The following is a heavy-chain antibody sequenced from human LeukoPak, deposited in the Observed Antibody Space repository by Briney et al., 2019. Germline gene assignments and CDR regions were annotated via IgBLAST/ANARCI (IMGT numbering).Heavy chain of an antibody. V-gene: IGHV4-39*07. D-gene: IGHD4-17*01. CDR1: GGSIRSNLYY. CDR3: AADDNGDNNWFDP. CDR2: MAYGGTN. Sequence: SETLSLTCTVSGGSIRSNLYYWGWIRQPPGKGLEWIGSMAYGGTNYYSPSLKSRVAIPIDASNNQSSLRLTSVTAADAAVYYCAADDNGDNNWFDPWGQGTLVAVSS. J-gene: IGHJ5*02.